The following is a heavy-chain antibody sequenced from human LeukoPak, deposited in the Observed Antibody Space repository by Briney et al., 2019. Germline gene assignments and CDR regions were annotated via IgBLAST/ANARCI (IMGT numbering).Heavy chain of an antibody. CDR1: GGSISRYY. D-gene: IGHD3-10*01. CDR3: ARGGYYGSGSYTVDV. Sequence: SDTQSLTCIVCGGSISRYYWKWIRQPAGEGRVWIRRMYNSGSTNYNPSLRSRVTMSVDTSKNQFSLRLSSVTAADTAVYYCARGGYYGSGSYTVDVWGKGTTVTVSS. J-gene: IGHJ6*04. CDR2: MYNSGST. V-gene: IGHV4-4*07.